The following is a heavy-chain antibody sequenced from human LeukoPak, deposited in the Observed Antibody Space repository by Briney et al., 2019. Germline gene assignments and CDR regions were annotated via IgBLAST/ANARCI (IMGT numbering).Heavy chain of an antibody. CDR1: GFPFGDYA. CDR3: GSDGFSS. Sequence: GGPLRLPGSPSGFPFGDYAVRGFPQAPGKARGWVSFIGRKTNRGKIEYAASVKGRFTVSRDDSKNIAYLQLTSLKTEDTAVYYCGSDGFSSWGQGTLVTVSS. CDR2: IGRKTNRGKI. D-gene: IGHD5-24*01. J-gene: IGHJ5*02. V-gene: IGHV3-49*03.